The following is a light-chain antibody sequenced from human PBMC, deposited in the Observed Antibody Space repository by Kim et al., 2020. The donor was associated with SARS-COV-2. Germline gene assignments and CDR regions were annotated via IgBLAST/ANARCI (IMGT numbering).Light chain of an antibody. CDR3: QQYAGSPLSAT. J-gene: IGKJ4*01. CDR2: GAS. V-gene: IGKV3-20*01. CDR1: QTVNNY. Sequence: QGQRATLTGRASQTVNNYLAWYTQKPGQAPRLLIYGASSRATGIPDRFSGSGSGTDFTLTISRLEPEDFAVFYCQQYAGSPLSATFGGGTKVDI.